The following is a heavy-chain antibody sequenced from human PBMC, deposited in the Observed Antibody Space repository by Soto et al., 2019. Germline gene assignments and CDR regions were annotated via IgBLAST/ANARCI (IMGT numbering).Heavy chain of an antibody. Sequence: QVQLVESGGSVVQPGRSLRLSCAASGFTFSSYTLHWVRQAPGKGLEWVALISYDGRNKYYADDVKGRFTISRDNSKNTLYLQMNSLRPADTAVFYCARGPYDFWSGYIADAFEIWGQGTMVTVSS. D-gene: IGHD3-3*01. CDR3: ARGPYDFWSGYIADAFEI. V-gene: IGHV3-30*04. CDR1: GFTFSSYT. CDR2: ISYDGRNK. J-gene: IGHJ3*02.